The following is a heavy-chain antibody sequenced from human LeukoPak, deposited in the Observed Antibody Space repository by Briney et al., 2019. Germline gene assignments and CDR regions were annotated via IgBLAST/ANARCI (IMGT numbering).Heavy chain of an antibody. J-gene: IGHJ5*02. D-gene: IGHD6-19*01. CDR3: ARGGYSSGVAPWFDP. CDR1: GGSITYYY. Sequence: SETLSLTCTVSGGSITYYYWSWIRQPPGKGLEWIAYISYSGNTNYNPSLKSRVTISIDASKNQFSLKLSSVTAADTAVYYCARGGYSSGVAPWFDPWGQGTLVTVPS. CDR2: ISYSGNT. V-gene: IGHV4-59*08.